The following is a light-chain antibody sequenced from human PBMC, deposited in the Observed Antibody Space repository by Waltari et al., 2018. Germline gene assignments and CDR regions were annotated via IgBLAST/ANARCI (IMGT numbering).Light chain of an antibody. Sequence: IVLTQSPGTLSLSPGERATLSCRASQRVSRSLAWYQQKPGQATKHLIYGASTRATGIPDRFTGSGSGTDFSLTISSLEPEDFAIYFCQHYVRLPATFGQGTKVEIK. CDR1: QRVSRS. CDR2: GAS. CDR3: QHYVRLPAT. V-gene: IGKV3-20*01. J-gene: IGKJ1*01.